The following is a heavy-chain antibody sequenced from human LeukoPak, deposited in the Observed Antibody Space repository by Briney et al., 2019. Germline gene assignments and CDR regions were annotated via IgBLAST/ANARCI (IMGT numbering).Heavy chain of an antibody. CDR1: GGSFSGYY. CDR2: INHSGST. J-gene: IGHJ6*02. Sequence: SETLSLTCAVYGGSFSGYYWSWIRQPPGKGLEWIGEINHSGSTNYNPSLKSRVTMSVDTSKNQFSLKLSSVTAADTAVYYCAREPYYYGSGSYYYYYGMDVWGQGTTVTVSS. D-gene: IGHD3-10*01. V-gene: IGHV4-34*01. CDR3: AREPYYYGSGSYYYYYGMDV.